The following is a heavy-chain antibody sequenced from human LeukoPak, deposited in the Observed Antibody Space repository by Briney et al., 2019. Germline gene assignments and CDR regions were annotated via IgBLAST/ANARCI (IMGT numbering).Heavy chain of an antibody. J-gene: IGHJ4*02. CDR1: GFTFSSYA. D-gene: IGHD3-3*01. Sequence: GGSPRLSCAASGFTFSSYAMHWVRQAPGKGLEWVAVISYDGSNKYYADSVKGRFTISRDNSKNTLYLQMNSLRAEDTAVYYCARGDFWSGPADYWGQGTLVTVSS. CDR3: ARGDFWSGPADY. CDR2: ISYDGSNK. V-gene: IGHV3-30-3*01.